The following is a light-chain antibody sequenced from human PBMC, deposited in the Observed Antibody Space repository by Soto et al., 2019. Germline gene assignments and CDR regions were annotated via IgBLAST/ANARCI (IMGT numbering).Light chain of an antibody. V-gene: IGKV1-5*01. CDR3: QQYNSYWT. CDR2: DDS. J-gene: IGKJ1*01. Sequence: EIQMTQSPSTLSASVGDRSTITCRASQSVSTWLAWYQQKPGKSPKLLIYDDSSLESGVPSRFSGRGSGTEFTLTISSLQPDDFATYYCQQYNSYWTFGQGTKVDIK. CDR1: QSVSTW.